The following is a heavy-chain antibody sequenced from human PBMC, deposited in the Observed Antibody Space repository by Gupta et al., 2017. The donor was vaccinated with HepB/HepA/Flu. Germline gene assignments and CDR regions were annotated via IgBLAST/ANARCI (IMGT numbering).Heavy chain of an antibody. V-gene: IGHV1-8*01. Sequence: QVQLVQSGAEVKKPGASVKVSCKASGYTFTSYDINWVRQATGQGLEWMRWMNPNSGNTGYAQNFQGRVTMTRNTSISTAYMELSSLRSEDTAVYYCARGGVVVPAAMYYYYGMDVWGQGTTVTVSS. CDR3: ARGGVVVPAAMYYYYGMDV. J-gene: IGHJ6*02. CDR2: MNPNSGNT. D-gene: IGHD2-2*01. CDR1: GYTFTSYD.